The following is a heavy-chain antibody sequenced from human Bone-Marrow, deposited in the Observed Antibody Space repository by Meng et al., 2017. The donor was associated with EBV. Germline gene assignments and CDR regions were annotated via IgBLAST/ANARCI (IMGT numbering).Heavy chain of an antibody. J-gene: IGHJ5*02. D-gene: IGHD4-23*01. V-gene: IGHV4-34*01. CDR1: GGSFSGYY. CDR2: INHSGST. Sequence: QVQLQQLGAGLLKPAETLSLTCAVYGGSFSGYYWSWIRQPPGKGLEWIGEINHSGSTNYNPSLKSRVTISVDTSKNQFSLKLSSVTAADTAVYYCARGKRWVRNWFDPWGQGTLVTVSS. CDR3: ARGKRWVRNWFDP.